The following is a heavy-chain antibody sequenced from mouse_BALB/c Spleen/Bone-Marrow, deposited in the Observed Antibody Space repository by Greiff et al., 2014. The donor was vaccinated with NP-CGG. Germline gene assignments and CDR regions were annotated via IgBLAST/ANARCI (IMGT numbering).Heavy chain of an antibody. CDR3: ARDSFLITRALDY. CDR1: GFSLTGYG. Sequence: VQLVESGPGLVAPSQSLSITCTVSGFSLTGYGVSWVRQPPGKGLEWLGMIWGDGSTDYNSALKSRLSISKDNSKSQVFLKMNSLQTGDTARYYCARDSFLITRALDYWGQGTSVTVSS. V-gene: IGHV2-6-7*01. J-gene: IGHJ4*01. CDR2: IWGDGST. D-gene: IGHD2-4*01.